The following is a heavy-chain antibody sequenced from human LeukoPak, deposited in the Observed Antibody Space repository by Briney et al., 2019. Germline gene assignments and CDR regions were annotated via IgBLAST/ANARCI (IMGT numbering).Heavy chain of an antibody. CDR1: GGSISSYYW. Sequence: TLSLTCTVSGGSISSYYWSWIRQPPGKALEWLARIDWDDDKYYSTSLKTRLTISKDTSKNQVVLTMTNMDPVDTATYYCARMDRIAAYWGQGTLVTVSS. V-gene: IGHV2-70*11. CDR3: ARMDRIAAY. D-gene: IGHD6-13*01. CDR2: IDWDDDK. J-gene: IGHJ4*02.